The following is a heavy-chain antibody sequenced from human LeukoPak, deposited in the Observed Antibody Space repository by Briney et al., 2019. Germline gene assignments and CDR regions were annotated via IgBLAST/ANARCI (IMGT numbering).Heavy chain of an antibody. V-gene: IGHV3-21*01. CDR2: ISSSSSYI. Sequence: TGGSLRLSCAASGFTFSSYTMNWVRQAPGKGLEWVSSISSSSSYIYYVDSVRGRFTISRDNAKNSLYLQMNSLRAEDTAVYYCARDLLTVTTVWGQGTLVTVSS. J-gene: IGHJ4*02. CDR1: GFTFSSYT. CDR3: ARDLLTVTTV. D-gene: IGHD4-17*01.